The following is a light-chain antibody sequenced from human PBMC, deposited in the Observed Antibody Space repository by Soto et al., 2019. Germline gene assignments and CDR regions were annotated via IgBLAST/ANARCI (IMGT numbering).Light chain of an antibody. CDR1: QRVNIN. CDR3: QPYDNWPLT. Sequence: AMAQTPVTLSVSPGERATLSCRASQRVNINLAWYQQKPGQAPRLLIYGASTRATGIPTRFSGSRSGAEFTLTINSLQSEDFAVYYCQPYDNWPLTFGGGTKVDIK. V-gene: IGKV3-15*01. CDR2: GAS. J-gene: IGKJ4*01.